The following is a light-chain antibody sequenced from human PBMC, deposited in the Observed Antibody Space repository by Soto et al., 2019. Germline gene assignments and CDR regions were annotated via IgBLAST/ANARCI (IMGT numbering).Light chain of an antibody. V-gene: IGLV1-44*01. Sequence: QSVLTQPPSASATPVQTVTISCSGRYSNIGSNFVSWYQRLPGTAPKLLIYSINQRPSGVPDRFSGSKSGTSASLTISGLQSEDEADYFCSSWDDSLDGPVFGGGTKLTVL. CDR2: SIN. CDR3: SSWDDSLDGPV. J-gene: IGLJ3*02. CDR1: YSNIGSNF.